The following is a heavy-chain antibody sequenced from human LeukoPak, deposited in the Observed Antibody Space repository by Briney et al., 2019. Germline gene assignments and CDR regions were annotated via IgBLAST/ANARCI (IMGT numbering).Heavy chain of an antibody. CDR2: IYPGDSDT. V-gene: IGHV5-51*01. D-gene: IGHD2-8*01. CDR1: GYSFTSYW. CDR3: ARTNGSMSDPLHNDY. J-gene: IGHJ4*02. Sequence: GESLKISCKGSGYSFTSYWIGWVRQMPGKGLEWMGIIYPGDSDTRYSPSFQGQVTISADKSISTAYLQWSSLEASDTAMYYCARTNGSMSDPLHNDYWGQGTLVTVSS.